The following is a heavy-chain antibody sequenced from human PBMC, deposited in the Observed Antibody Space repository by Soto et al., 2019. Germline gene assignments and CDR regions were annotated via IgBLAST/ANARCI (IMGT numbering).Heavy chain of an antibody. CDR3: ARVGDYGGNSLKN. D-gene: IGHD4-17*01. Sequence: SETLSLTCTVAGGSISSYYWSWIRQPPGKGLEWIGYIYYSGSTYYNPPLKSRVTISVDTSKNQFSLKLSSVTAADTAVYYCARVGDYGGNSLKNWGQGTLVTVSS. CDR2: IYYSGST. J-gene: IGHJ4*02. CDR1: GGSISSYY. V-gene: IGHV4-59*08.